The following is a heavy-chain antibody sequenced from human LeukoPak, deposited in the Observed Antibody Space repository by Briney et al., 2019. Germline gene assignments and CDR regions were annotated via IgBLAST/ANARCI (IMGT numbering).Heavy chain of an antibody. Sequence: PGGSLRLSCAASGFTVSSNYMSWVRQAPGKGLEWVSVIYSGGSTYYADSVKGRFTISRDNSKNTLYLQMNSLRAEDTAVYYCARERSSGSTKSDAFDIWGQGTMVTVSS. CDR1: GFTVSSNY. J-gene: IGHJ3*02. D-gene: IGHD1-26*01. V-gene: IGHV3-53*01. CDR2: IYSGGST. CDR3: ARERSSGSTKSDAFDI.